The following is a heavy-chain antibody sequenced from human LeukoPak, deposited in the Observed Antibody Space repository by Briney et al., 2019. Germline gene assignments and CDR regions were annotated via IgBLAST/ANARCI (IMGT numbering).Heavy chain of an antibody. CDR1: GYRFTSFG. Sequence: ASVKVSCKASGYRFTSFGISWVRQAPGQGLEWMGWISAYNGNTNYAQKFQGRVTMTRNTSISTAYMELSSLRSEDMAVYYCARGLFYYYYGMDVWGQGTTVTVSS. J-gene: IGHJ6*02. V-gene: IGHV1-18*03. CDR2: ISAYNGNT. CDR3: ARGLFYYYYGMDV.